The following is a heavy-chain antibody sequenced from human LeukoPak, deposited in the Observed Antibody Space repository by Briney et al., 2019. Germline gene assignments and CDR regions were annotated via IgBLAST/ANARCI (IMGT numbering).Heavy chain of an antibody. CDR3: ARVPSGGDYRFDY. V-gene: IGHV4-61*01. Sequence: SETLSLTCTVSGGSVSSGSYYWSWIRQPPGKGLEWIGYIYYSGSTNYNPSLESRVTISVDTSKNQFSLKLSSVTAADTAVYYCARVPSGGDYRFDYWGQGTLVTVSS. CDR2: IYYSGST. J-gene: IGHJ4*02. CDR1: GGSVSSGSYY. D-gene: IGHD4-17*01.